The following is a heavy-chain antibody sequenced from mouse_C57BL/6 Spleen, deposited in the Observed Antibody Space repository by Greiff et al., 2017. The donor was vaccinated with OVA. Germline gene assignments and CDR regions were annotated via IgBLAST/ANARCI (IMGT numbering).Heavy chain of an antibody. D-gene: IGHD2-3*01. CDR1: GFSLTSYG. Sequence: VQRVESGPGLVQPSQSLSITCTVSGFSLTSYGVHWVRQSPGKGLEWLGVIWSGGSTDYNAAFISRMSISKDNSKSQVFFKMNSLQADDTAIYYCARGGGYYVAWFAYWGQGTLVTVSA. J-gene: IGHJ3*01. V-gene: IGHV2-2*01. CDR2: IWSGGST. CDR3: ARGGGYYVAWFAY.